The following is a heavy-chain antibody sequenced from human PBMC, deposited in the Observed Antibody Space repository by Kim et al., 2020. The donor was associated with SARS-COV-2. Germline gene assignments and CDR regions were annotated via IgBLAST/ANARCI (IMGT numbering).Heavy chain of an antibody. CDR1: GYTFTTYH. V-gene: IGHV1-46*01. Sequence: ASVKVSCKASGYTFTTYHLSWVRQAPGQGLEWMGIINSSYGSTSYGPNFQGRVTLTWDTSTSTVYMELSSLRSEDTAVYYCARSRVMGATTPFDYWGQGT. CDR2: INSSYGST. D-gene: IGHD1-26*01. J-gene: IGHJ4*02. CDR3: ARSRVMGATTPFDY.